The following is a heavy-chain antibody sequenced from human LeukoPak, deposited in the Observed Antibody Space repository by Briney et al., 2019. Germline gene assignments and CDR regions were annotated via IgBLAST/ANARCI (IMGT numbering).Heavy chain of an antibody. Sequence: PSETLSLTCTVSGEYISNYYWSWIRQAPGKGLEWIGYTFYSGDTKYNPSLKSRVTISVDSSRRQFSLRLSSVTAADTAVYYCASLEEYGSTHYWGQGILVAVSS. CDR1: GEYISNYY. V-gene: IGHV4-59*01. CDR2: TFYSGDT. CDR3: ASLEEYGSTHY. J-gene: IGHJ4*02. D-gene: IGHD1-1*01.